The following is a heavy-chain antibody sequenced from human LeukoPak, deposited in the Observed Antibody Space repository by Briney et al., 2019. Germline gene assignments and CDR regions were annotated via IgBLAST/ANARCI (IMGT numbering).Heavy chain of an antibody. V-gene: IGHV1-69*05. Sequence: ASVKVSCKASGGTFSSYAISWERQAPGQGLEWMGGIIPIFGTANYAQKFQGRVTITTDESTSTAYMELSSLRSEDTAVYYCARHPCPGYQLLYQECYFDYWGQGTLVTVYS. D-gene: IGHD2-2*02. J-gene: IGHJ4*02. CDR2: IIPIFGTA. CDR3: ARHPCPGYQLLYQECYFDY. CDR1: GGTFSSYA.